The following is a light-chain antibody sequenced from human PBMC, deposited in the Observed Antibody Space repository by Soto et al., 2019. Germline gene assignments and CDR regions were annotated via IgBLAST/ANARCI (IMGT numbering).Light chain of an antibody. J-gene: IGLJ3*02. Sequence: QSVLTQPPSVSAAPGQKVTISCSGSSSNIGTNYVSWYQHLPGTAPRLLIFENNKRPSGIPDRFSGSKSGTSATLAITGLQTGDEADYYCGTWDLRLNINWVSGGGTKLTVL. CDR2: ENN. CDR1: SSNIGTNY. V-gene: IGLV1-51*02. CDR3: GTWDLRLNINWV.